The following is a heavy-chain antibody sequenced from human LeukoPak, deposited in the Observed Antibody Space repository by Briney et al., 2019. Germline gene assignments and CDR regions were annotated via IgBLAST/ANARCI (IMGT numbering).Heavy chain of an antibody. D-gene: IGHD6-19*01. V-gene: IGHV4-4*02. CDR1: GTSISSSNW. CDR3: ARIPGIAVATTLDY. Sequence: SETLSRTCAVSGTSISSSNWWSWVRQPPGKGLEWIGEIYHSGSTNYNPSLKSRVTISVDKSKNQFSLNLSSVTAADTAMYYCARIPGIAVATTLDYWGQGTLVTVSS. J-gene: IGHJ4*02. CDR2: IYHSGST.